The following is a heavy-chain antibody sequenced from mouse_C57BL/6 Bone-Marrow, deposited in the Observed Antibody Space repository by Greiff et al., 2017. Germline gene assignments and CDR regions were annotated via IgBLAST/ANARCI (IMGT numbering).Heavy chain of an antibody. CDR3: ARSGGSSPYYFDY. V-gene: IGHV1-75*01. Sequence: QVQLKESGPELVKPGASVKISCKASGYTFTDYYINWVKQRPGQGLEWIGWIFPGSGSTYYNEKFKGKATLTVDKSSSTAYMLLSSLTSEDSAVYFCARSGGSSPYYFDYWGQGTTLTVSS. CDR1: GYTFTDYY. J-gene: IGHJ2*01. CDR2: IFPGSGST. D-gene: IGHD1-1*01.